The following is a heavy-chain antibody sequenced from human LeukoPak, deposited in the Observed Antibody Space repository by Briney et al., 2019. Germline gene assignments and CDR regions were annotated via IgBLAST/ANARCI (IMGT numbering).Heavy chain of an antibody. CDR2: INHSGST. Sequence: SETLSLTCAVYGGSFGGYYWSWIRQPPGKGLEWIGEINHSGSTNYNPSLKSRVTISVDTSKNQFSLKLSSVTAADTAVYYCARLITYYYGSGRPHFDYWGQGTLVTVSS. CDR1: GGSFGGYY. CDR3: ARLITYYYGSGRPHFDY. V-gene: IGHV4-34*01. D-gene: IGHD3-10*01. J-gene: IGHJ4*02.